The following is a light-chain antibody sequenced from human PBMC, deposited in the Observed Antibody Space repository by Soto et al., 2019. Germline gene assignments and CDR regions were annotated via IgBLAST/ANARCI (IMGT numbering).Light chain of an antibody. CDR2: GAS. V-gene: IGKV3-15*01. CDR3: QRYNDWPLT. Sequence: IVMTQSPATLSVSPGERVTLSCRASQGIGITLAWYQQKPGQTPRLLIYGASTRATGIPARFSGSGSGTECTLTINSLQSEDSAVYYWQRYNDWPLTFGGGTKVEIK. CDR1: QGIGIT. J-gene: IGKJ4*01.